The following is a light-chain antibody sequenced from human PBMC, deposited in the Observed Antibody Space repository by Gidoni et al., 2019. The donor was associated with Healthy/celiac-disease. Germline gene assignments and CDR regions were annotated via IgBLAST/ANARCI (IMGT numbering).Light chain of an antibody. CDR3: QQYNNWPQLT. Sequence: EIVMTQPPATLSVSPGERATLSCRASQSVSSNLAWYQQKPGQAPRLLIYGASTRATGIPARFSGSGSGTEFTLTISSLQSEDFAVYYCQQYNNWPQLTFGGGTKVEIK. CDR2: GAS. J-gene: IGKJ4*01. CDR1: QSVSSN. V-gene: IGKV3-15*01.